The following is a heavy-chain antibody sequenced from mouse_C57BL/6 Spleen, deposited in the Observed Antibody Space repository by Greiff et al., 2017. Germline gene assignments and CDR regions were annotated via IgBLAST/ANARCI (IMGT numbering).Heavy chain of an antibody. D-gene: IGHD2-4*01. Sequence: QVQLQQSDAELVKPGASVKISCKVSGYTFTDHTIHWMKQRPEQGLEWIGYIYPRDGSTKYNEKFKGKATLTADKSSSTAYMQLNSLTSEDSAVYFCAREGDYDAYYYAMDYWGQGTSVTVSS. J-gene: IGHJ4*01. CDR2: IYPRDGST. V-gene: IGHV1-78*01. CDR1: GYTFTDHT. CDR3: AREGDYDAYYYAMDY.